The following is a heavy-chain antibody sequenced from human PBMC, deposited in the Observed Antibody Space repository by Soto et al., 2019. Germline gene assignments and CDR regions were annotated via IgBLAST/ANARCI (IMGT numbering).Heavy chain of an antibody. D-gene: IGHD5-18*01. CDR3: ATDKGDSYGYGNY. V-gene: IGHV1-58*01. J-gene: IGHJ4*02. CDR1: GFTFSNSA. CDR2: IVVGSGNT. Sequence: SVKVSCKASGFTFSNSAVQWVRQARGQRLEWIGWIVVGSGNTNYAQKFQERVTITRDMSTTTAYMELSSLRSVDTAVYYCATDKGDSYGYGNYWGQGTLVTVS.